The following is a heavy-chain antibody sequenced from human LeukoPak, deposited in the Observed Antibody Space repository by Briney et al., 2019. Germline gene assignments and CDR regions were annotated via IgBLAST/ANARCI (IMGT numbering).Heavy chain of an antibody. CDR3: ARIIAAAGTFDY. D-gene: IGHD6-13*01. CDR1: GYTFTNHW. Sequence: GESLKISCKGSGYTFTNHWIGWVRQMPGKGLEWMGIIYPGDSDTRYSPSFQGQVTISADKSISTAYLQWSSLKASDAAMYYCARIIAAAGTFDYWGQGTLVTVSS. J-gene: IGHJ4*02. V-gene: IGHV5-51*01. CDR2: IYPGDSDT.